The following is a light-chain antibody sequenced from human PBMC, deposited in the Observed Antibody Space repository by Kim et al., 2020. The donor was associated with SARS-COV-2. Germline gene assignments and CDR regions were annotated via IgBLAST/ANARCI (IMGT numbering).Light chain of an antibody. CDR3: QQRSNWPPY. CDR1: QSVGNS. CDR2: DTS. J-gene: IGKJ5*01. Sequence: LDPGERAPLSCRASQSVGNSLAWYQQKPGQAPRLLIYDTSNRATGIPARFSGSGSGTDFTLTISSLEPEDFTVYYCQQRSNWPPYFGQGTRLEIK. V-gene: IGKV3-11*01.